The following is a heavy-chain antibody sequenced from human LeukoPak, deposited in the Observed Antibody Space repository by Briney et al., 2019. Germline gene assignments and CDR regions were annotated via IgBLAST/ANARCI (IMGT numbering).Heavy chain of an antibody. CDR2: ISYDGSNK. V-gene: IGHV3-30-3*01. J-gene: IGHJ3*02. Sequence: GGSLRLSCAASGFTFSSYAMSWVRQAPGKGLEWVAVISYDGSNKYYADSVKGRFTISRDNSKNTLYLQMNSLRAEDTAVYYCARAEAAFDIWGQGTMVTVSS. CDR1: GFTFSSYA. CDR3: ARAEAAFDI.